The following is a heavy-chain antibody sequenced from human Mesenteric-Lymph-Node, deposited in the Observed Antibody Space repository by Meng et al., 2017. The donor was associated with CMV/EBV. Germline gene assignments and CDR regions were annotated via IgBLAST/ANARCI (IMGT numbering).Heavy chain of an antibody. V-gene: IGHV3-7*01. Sequence: GESLKISCAASGFTFSDFWMTWVRQAPGEGLEWVANINQDGGERYYVDSVKGRFTISRNNGKNSLYLQINSLRAEDTALYYCTRGYDYWGQGTLVTVSS. CDR3: TRGYDY. CDR2: INQDGGER. D-gene: IGHD5-18*01. J-gene: IGHJ4*02. CDR1: GFTFSDFW.